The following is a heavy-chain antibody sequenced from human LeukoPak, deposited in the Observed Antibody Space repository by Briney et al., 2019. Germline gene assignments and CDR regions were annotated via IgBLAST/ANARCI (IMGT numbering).Heavy chain of an antibody. CDR1: GFTFSSFR. D-gene: IGHD4-17*01. V-gene: IGHV3-64*01. CDR2: ITTDGGRT. J-gene: IGHJ4*02. Sequence: PGGSLRLSCVASGFTFSSFRMHWVRQAPGKGLEYVSAITTDGGRTFYVNSVEGRFTVSRDNSKNTLYLQIGGPRTEDTAVYYCAREPAFGDLDYWGQGTLVTVSS. CDR3: AREPAFGDLDY.